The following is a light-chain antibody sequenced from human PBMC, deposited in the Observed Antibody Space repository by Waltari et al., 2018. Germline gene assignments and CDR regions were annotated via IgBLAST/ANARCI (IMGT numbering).Light chain of an antibody. V-gene: IGKV3-20*01. CDR3: QKYDRLPAT. J-gene: IGKJ1*01. Sequence: SCRASQSVSRFLAGYQQKPGQAPRLLIYGASTRATGIPDRFSGSGSGTDFSLTISRLEPEDFAVYYCQKYDRLPATFGQGTKVEIK. CDR1: QSVSRF. CDR2: GAS.